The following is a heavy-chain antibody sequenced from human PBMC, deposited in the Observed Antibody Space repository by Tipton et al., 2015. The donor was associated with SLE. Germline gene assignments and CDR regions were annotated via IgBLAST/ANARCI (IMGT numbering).Heavy chain of an antibody. D-gene: IGHD3-3*01. CDR3: ARALGWSYGFDI. CDR1: GGSFSTHF. Sequence: LSLTCGVYGGSFSTHFWVWIRQSPGKGLEWIGEINHSGGTMYNPALTSRVTISIDMSNNQFSLKMTSVTAADTAVYYCARALGWSYGFDIWGPGTTVTVSS. J-gene: IGHJ3*02. V-gene: IGHV4-34*01. CDR2: INHSGGT.